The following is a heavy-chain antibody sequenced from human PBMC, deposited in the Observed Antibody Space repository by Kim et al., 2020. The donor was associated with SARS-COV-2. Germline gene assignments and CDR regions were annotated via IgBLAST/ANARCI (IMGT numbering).Heavy chain of an antibody. CDR3: VRINRGTEIRYDFPDF. CDR1: GGSMTIKTFC. Sequence: SETLSLTCTVSGGSMTIKTFCWGWIRQSPGKGLEWIGSIDYSGSTFYNPSLKTRVTMSEDTSKNQFSLRLTSVTAADTALYYCVRINRGTEIRYDFPDFWGQGTLVTVSS. V-gene: IGHV4-39*01. CDR2: IDYSGST. J-gene: IGHJ4*02. D-gene: IGHD3-3*01.